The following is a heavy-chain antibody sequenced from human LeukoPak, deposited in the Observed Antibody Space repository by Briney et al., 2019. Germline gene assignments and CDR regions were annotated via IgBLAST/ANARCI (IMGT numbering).Heavy chain of an antibody. J-gene: IGHJ6*02. CDR3: ARDVGCCSSTSCTAYYYYGMDV. Sequence: SETLSLTCAVSGGSISSSNWWSWVRQPPGKGLEWIGEIYHSGSTNYNPSLKSRVTISVVKSKNQFSLKLSSVTAADTAVYYCARDVGCCSSTSCTAYYYYGMDVWGQGTTVTVSS. D-gene: IGHD2-2*01. CDR2: IYHSGST. V-gene: IGHV4-4*02. CDR1: GGSISSSNW.